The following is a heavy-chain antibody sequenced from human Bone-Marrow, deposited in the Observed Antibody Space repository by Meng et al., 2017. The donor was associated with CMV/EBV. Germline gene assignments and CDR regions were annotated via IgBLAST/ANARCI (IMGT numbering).Heavy chain of an antibody. V-gene: IGHV4-59*01. CDR2: IYYSGST. J-gene: IGHJ4*02. CDR1: GGSISSYY. Sequence: SETLSLTCTVSGGSISSYYWSWIRQPPGKGLEWIGYIYYSGSTNYNPSLKSRVTISVDTSKNQFSLKLSSVTAADTAVYYCARWGGFLEWLLFDYWGQGTLVTVSS. D-gene: IGHD3-3*01. CDR3: ARWGGFLEWLLFDY.